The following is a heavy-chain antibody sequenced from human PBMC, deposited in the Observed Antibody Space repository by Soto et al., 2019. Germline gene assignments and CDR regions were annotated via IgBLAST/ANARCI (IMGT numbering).Heavy chain of an antibody. V-gene: IGHV1-8*01. Sequence: QVQLVQSGAEVKKPGASVKVSCKASGYTFTTYDINWVRQATGQGLEWMGWMNPNSGNTGYAQKFQGRVAMTRDTSISTAYMELSSLRSEDTALYYCARRTPNTGWFDPWGQGTLVTVSS. CDR1: GYTFTTYD. J-gene: IGHJ5*02. CDR2: MNPNSGNT. D-gene: IGHD3-10*01. CDR3: ARRTPNTGWFDP.